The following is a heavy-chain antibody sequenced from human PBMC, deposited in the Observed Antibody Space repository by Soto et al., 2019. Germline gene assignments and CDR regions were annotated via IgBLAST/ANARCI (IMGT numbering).Heavy chain of an antibody. CDR1: GGTFSSHT. J-gene: IGHJ4*02. V-gene: IGHV1-69*02. Sequence: QVQLVQSGAEVKKPGSSVKVSCKASGGTFSSHTISWVRQAPGQGLEWMGRIIPILGIANYAQKFQGRVTITADKSTSTAYMELSSLRSEDTAVYYCARGFQYDFWSGSTFDYWGQGTLVTVSS. D-gene: IGHD3-3*01. CDR3: ARGFQYDFWSGSTFDY. CDR2: IIPILGIA.